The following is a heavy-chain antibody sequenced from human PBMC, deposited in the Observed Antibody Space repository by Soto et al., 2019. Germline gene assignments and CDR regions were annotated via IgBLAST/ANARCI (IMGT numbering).Heavy chain of an antibody. Sequence: PGGSLSLSCAASGFTFSSYAMSWVRQAPGKGLEWVSAISGSGGSTYYADSVKGRFTISRDNSKNTLYLQMNSLRAEDTAVYYCAKDLSLPAAPYYYYGMDVWGQGTTVTVSS. D-gene: IGHD2-2*01. J-gene: IGHJ6*02. CDR2: ISGSGGST. CDR3: AKDLSLPAAPYYYYGMDV. V-gene: IGHV3-23*01. CDR1: GFTFSSYA.